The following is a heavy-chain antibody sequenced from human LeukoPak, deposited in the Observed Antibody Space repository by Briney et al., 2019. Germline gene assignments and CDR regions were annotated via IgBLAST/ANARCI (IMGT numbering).Heavy chain of an antibody. D-gene: IGHD6-13*01. V-gene: IGHV1-18*01. Sequence: ASVKVSCKASGYTFTSHGISWVRQAPGQGLEWMGWISAYNGNTNYAQKLQGRVTMTRYTSISTAYMELSSLRSEDTAVYYCAREETPYSSWGQGTLVTVSS. CDR3: AREETPYSS. J-gene: IGHJ4*02. CDR1: GYTFTSHG. CDR2: ISAYNGNT.